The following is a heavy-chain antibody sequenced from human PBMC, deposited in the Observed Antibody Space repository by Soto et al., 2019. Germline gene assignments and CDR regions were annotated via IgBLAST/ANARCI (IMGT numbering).Heavy chain of an antibody. J-gene: IGHJ3*01. CDR3: AKDSIRYNGLYDAFDV. D-gene: IGHD3-3*02. CDR2: IGGGDDI. Sequence: VQLLESGGGLVQPGGSLRLSCEASGFTFSNYAMAWVRQTPGEGPEWVSTIGGGDDIFYAESVKGRFIISRDDSRSTMYLQMDNLRVEDTAIYFCAKDSIRYNGLYDAFDVWGQGTVVTVSS. V-gene: IGHV3-23*01. CDR1: GFTFSNYA.